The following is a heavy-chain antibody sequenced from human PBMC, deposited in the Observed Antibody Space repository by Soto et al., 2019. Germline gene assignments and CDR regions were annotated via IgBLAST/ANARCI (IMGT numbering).Heavy chain of an antibody. CDR2: ISGSGGST. D-gene: IGHD3-22*01. J-gene: IGHJ3*01. V-gene: IGHV3-23*01. CDR3: AKVVDYYDSSGPNGD. CDR1: GFTFSSYA. Sequence: EVQLLESGGGLVQPGGSLRLSCAASGFTFSSYAMSWVRQAPGKGLEWVSAISGSGGSTYYADSVKGRFTISRDNSKNTLYLQMNSPRAEDTAVYYCAKVVDYYDSSGPNGDWGQGTMVTVSS.